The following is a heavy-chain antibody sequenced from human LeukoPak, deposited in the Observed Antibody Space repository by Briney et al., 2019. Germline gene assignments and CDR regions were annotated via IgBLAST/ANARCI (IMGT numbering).Heavy chain of an antibody. J-gene: IGHJ4*02. D-gene: IGHD5-24*01. V-gene: IGHV4-38-2*02. CDR3: SVEVATIEGSYFDY. CDR1: GYSTSSGYY. Sequence: PSETLSLTCTVSGYSTSSGYYWGWIRQPPGKGLEWIGSIYHSGSTYYNPSLKSRVTISVDTSKNQFSLKLSSVTAADTAVYYCSVEVATIEGSYFDYWGQGTLVTVSS. CDR2: IYHSGST.